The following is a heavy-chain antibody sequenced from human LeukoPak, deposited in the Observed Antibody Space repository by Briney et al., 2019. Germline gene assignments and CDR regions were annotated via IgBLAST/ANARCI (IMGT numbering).Heavy chain of an antibody. Sequence: PSETLSLTCTVSGGSISSSSYYWGWIRQPPGKGLEWIGSIYYSGSIYYNPSLKSRVTISVDTSKNQFSLKLSSVTAADTAVYYCASVSVGATEIDYWGQGTLVTVSS. J-gene: IGHJ4*02. D-gene: IGHD1-26*01. CDR2: IYYSGSI. CDR1: GGSISSSSYY. CDR3: ASVSVGATEIDY. V-gene: IGHV4-39*01.